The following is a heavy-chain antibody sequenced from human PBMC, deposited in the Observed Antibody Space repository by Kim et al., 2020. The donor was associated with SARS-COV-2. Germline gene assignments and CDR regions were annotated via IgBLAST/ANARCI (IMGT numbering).Heavy chain of an antibody. CDR2: INPSGGST. D-gene: IGHD3-3*01. V-gene: IGHV1-46*01. CDR3: ARQGYDFWSGYQGYYYGMDV. CDR1: GYTFTSYY. J-gene: IGHJ6*02. Sequence: ASVKVSCKASGYTFTSYYMHWVRQAPGQGLEWMGIINPSGGSTSYAQKFQGRVTMTRDTSTSTVYMELSSLRSEDTAVYYCARQGYDFWSGYQGYYYGMDVWGQGTTVTVSS.